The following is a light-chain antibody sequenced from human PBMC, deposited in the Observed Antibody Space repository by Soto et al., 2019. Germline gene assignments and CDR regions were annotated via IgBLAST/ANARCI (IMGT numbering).Light chain of an antibody. CDR2: AAS. CDR1: QGIAPY. J-gene: IGKJ4*01. Sequence: DVQMTQSPSSLSASVGDRVTITCRASQGIAPYLAWFQQKPGKVPKLLIYAASTLQSGVPSRFSGSGSGTDFTLTISSLQPEDVATYYCQKYSSAPLTFGGGTKVELK. V-gene: IGKV1-27*01. CDR3: QKYSSAPLT.